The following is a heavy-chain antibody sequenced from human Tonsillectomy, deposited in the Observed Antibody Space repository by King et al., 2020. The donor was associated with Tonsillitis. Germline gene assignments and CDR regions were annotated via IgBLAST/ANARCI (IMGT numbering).Heavy chain of an antibody. CDR3: ARDGGEYYFEY. CDR1: GFTFSNYA. D-gene: IGHD3-10*01. CDR2: ISYDGSDK. J-gene: IGHJ4*02. Sequence: VQLVESGGGVVQPGRSLRLSCAASGFTFSNYAMHWVRQAPGKGLEWVAVISYDGSDKYYTDSVKGRLTISRDNSKNTLYLQMNSLRAEDTALYYCARDGGEYYFEYWGQGTLVPVSS. V-gene: IGHV3-30-3*01.